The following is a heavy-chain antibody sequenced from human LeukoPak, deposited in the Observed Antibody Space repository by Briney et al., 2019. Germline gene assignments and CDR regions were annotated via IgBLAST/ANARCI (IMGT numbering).Heavy chain of an antibody. Sequence: SETLSFTCAVYGGSFSGYYWSWIRNPPGKGLEWRGEITHSGSTKYNPSLKRRVTISTDTSKNQFPLKLSSVTAANTAVYYCARGPPQISYDGNGYYYFDYWGQGTLVTVSS. CDR1: GGSFSGYY. D-gene: IGHD3-22*01. CDR2: ITHSGST. CDR3: ARGPPQISYDGNGYYYFDY. V-gene: IGHV4-34*01. J-gene: IGHJ4*02.